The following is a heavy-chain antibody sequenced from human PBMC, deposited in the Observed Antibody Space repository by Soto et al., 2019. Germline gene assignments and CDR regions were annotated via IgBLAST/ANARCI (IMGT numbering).Heavy chain of an antibody. V-gene: IGHV4-34*01. CDR1: GGSFSGYY. J-gene: IGHJ4*02. CDR3: ARGRRGSSSWYGGPSSSAFDY. D-gene: IGHD6-13*01. CDR2: INHSGST. Sequence: QVQLQQWGAGLLKPSETLSLTCAVYGGSFSGYYWSWIRQPPGKGLEWIGEINHSGSTNYNPSLKSRVTISVDTSKNQFSLKLSSVTAADTAVYYCARGRRGSSSWYGGPSSSAFDYWGQGTLVTVSS.